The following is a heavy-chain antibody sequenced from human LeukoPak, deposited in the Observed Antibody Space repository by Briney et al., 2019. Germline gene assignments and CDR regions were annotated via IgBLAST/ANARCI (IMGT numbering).Heavy chain of an antibody. CDR2: IYHSGST. D-gene: IGHD6-19*01. CDR3: ARDPSIAVAALDY. CDR1: GFTVSSNY. V-gene: IGHV4-4*02. Sequence: PGGSLRLSCAASGFTVSSNYMSWVRQPPGKGLEWIGEIYHSGSTNYNPSLKSRVTISVDKSKNQFSLKLSSVTAADTAVYYCARDPSIAVAALDYWGQGTLVTVSS. J-gene: IGHJ4*02.